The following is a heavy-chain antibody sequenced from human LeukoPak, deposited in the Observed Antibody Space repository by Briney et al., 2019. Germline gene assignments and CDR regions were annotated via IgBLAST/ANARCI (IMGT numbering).Heavy chain of an antibody. D-gene: IGHD2-2*01. Sequence: PSETLSLTCTVSGGSISSSSYYWGWIRQPPGKGLEWIGSIYYSGSTYYNPSLKSRVTISVDTSKNQFSLKLSSVTAADTAVYYCARVAQLGECPTYCSSTSCYFFDYWGQGTLVTVSS. CDR2: IYYSGST. V-gene: IGHV4-39*01. CDR3: ARVAQLGECPTYCSSTSCYFFDY. CDR1: GGSISSSSYY. J-gene: IGHJ4*02.